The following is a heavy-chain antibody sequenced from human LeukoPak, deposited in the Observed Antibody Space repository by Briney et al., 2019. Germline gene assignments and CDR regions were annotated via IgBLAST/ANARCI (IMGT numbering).Heavy chain of an antibody. CDR3: ARNDYSNYKYYYYMDV. Sequence: PSETLSLTCTVSGYSISSGYYWGWIRQPPGKGLEWIGSIYHSGSTYYNPSLKSRVTISVDTSKNQFSLKLSSVTAADTAVYYCARNDYSNYKYYYYMDVWGKGTTVTVSS. V-gene: IGHV4-38-2*02. CDR1: GYSISSGYY. CDR2: IYHSGST. D-gene: IGHD4-11*01. J-gene: IGHJ6*03.